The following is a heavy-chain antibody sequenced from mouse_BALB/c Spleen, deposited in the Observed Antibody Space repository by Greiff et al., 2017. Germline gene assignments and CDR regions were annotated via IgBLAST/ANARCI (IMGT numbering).Heavy chain of an antibody. J-gene: IGHJ1*01. Sequence: EVKLVESGGGLVQPGGSRKLSCAASGFTFSSFGMHWVRQAPEKGLEWVAYISSGSSTIYSADTVKGRFTISRDNPKNTLFLQMTSLRSEDTAMYYGARDYGSSYGYVEVWGAGTTVTVSS. CDR1: GFTFSSFG. D-gene: IGHD1-1*01. CDR2: ISSGSSTI. V-gene: IGHV5-17*02. CDR3: ARDYGSSYGYVEV.